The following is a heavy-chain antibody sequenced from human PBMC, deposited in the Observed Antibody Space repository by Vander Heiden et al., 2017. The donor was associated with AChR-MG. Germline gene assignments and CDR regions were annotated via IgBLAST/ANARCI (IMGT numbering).Heavy chain of an antibody. Sequence: EVQLVESGGGLVQPGGSLQVSCEASGFTFSSYWMSWVRQAPGKGLEWVANIRQNGSEKYYVDAVKGRFTISRDNAKNSLYLQMNSLRAEDTAVYYCARDRGTRRQWVNYFYYGIDVWGQGTTVTVAS. CDR1: GFTFSSYW. D-gene: IGHD3-10*01. CDR2: IRQNGSEK. CDR3: ARDRGTRRQWVNYFYYGIDV. V-gene: IGHV3-7*01. J-gene: IGHJ6*01.